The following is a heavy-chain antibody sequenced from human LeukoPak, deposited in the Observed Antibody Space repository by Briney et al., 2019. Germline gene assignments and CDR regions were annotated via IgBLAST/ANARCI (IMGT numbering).Heavy chain of an antibody. J-gene: IGHJ4*02. D-gene: IGHD6-25*01. CDR3: AKISSSAESNFDY. CDR1: GFTFSTYA. CDR2: IWPDGSKK. Sequence: GGSLRLSCAASGFTFSTYAMHWVRQAPGKGLEWVALIWPDGSKKYYADSVKGRFAISRENSKNTVYLQMNDLRPEDTALYFCAKISSSAESNFDYWSQGTLLTVSS. V-gene: IGHV3-33*06.